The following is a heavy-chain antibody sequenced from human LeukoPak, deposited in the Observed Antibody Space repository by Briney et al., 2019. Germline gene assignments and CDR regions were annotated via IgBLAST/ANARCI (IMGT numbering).Heavy chain of an antibody. V-gene: IGHV1-46*01. CDR3: ARGMGDGYTGVRGEFDC. D-gene: IGHD5-24*01. J-gene: IGHJ4*02. CDR2: ITASGGST. Sequence: ASVKVSCKASGYTFTNYYMHWVRQSPGKGLEWMGIITASGGSTTYAQKFQGRVTMTRDTSTSTVYMEMSSLRSEDTAVYYCARGMGDGYTGVRGEFDCWGQGTLVTVSS. CDR1: GYTFTNYY.